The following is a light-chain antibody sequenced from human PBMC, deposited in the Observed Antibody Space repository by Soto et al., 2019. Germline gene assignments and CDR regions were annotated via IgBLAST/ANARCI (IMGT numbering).Light chain of an antibody. CDR3: QQLSRYPLT. V-gene: IGKV1-5*01. Sequence: DIKITQSRSTLSSSEGERVGMTGRASQSISSWLAWYQQKPGKAPDLLIYSASTLQSGVPPRFSGSGSETEFSLTISALQPEDFATYYCQQLSRYPLTFGGGTKVDIK. CDR2: SAS. J-gene: IGKJ4*01. CDR1: QSISSW.